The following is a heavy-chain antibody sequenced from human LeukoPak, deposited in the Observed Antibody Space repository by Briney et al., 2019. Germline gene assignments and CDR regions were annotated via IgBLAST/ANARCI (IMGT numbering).Heavy chain of an antibody. CDR2: IRSKANSYPT. CDR3: TSTEEIVPAAMRKLYYYYGMDV. D-gene: IGHD2-2*01. Sequence: GGSLSPSFAAPGFTFIGSPMHGAPQPSGKGREGVARIRSKANSYPTAYAASVKGRFTISRDDSKNTAYLQMNSLKTEDTAVYYCTSTEEIVPAAMRKLYYYYGMDVWGQGTTVTVSS. CDR1: GFTFIGSP. J-gene: IGHJ6*02. V-gene: IGHV3-73*01.